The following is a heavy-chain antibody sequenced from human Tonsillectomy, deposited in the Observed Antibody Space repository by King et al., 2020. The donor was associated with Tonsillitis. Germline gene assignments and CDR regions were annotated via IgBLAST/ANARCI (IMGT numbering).Heavy chain of an antibody. Sequence: QLQESGPGLVKASETLSLTCSVTGTSIDSYYWNWVRQAQGKGLEWIGNVYYTGSTTYNPSMQSRITISVDESKKQVSLTLTSVTPADTAVYYCARAKYYSGDFRPWGQGILVTVSS. D-gene: IGHD3-10*01. CDR1: GTSIDSYY. CDR2: VYYTGST. J-gene: IGHJ5*02. CDR3: ARAKYYSGDFRP. V-gene: IGHV4-59*13.